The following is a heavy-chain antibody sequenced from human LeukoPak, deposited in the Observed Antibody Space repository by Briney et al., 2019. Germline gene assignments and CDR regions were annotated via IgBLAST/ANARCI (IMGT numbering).Heavy chain of an antibody. CDR3: ARVTIAPAGTHFDY. D-gene: IGHD6-13*01. V-gene: IGHV3-48*01. CDR2: IGTSSSPI. Sequence: GGSLRLSCAASGFTFSTYSMNWVRQAPGKGLEWVSYIGTSSSPIYYADSGKGRFTISRDNAKNSLYLQMNSLRAEDTAVYYCARVTIAPAGTHFDYWGQGTLVTVSS. J-gene: IGHJ4*02. CDR1: GFTFSTYS.